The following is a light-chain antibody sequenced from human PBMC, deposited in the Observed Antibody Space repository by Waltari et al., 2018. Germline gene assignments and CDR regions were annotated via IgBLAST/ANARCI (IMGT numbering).Light chain of an antibody. CDR1: SGHSRNI. Sequence: QLVLTQSPSASAPVGASVKFTGTPSSGHSRNIIAWHPQQQEKCPRYLLKVNSDGSHSKGDEIPDRFSGSGSGTERYLTISSVQSEDEADYYCQTGGHGTWVFGGGTKLTVL. CDR3: QTGGHGTWV. CDR2: VNSDGSH. V-gene: IGLV4-69*01. J-gene: IGLJ3*02.